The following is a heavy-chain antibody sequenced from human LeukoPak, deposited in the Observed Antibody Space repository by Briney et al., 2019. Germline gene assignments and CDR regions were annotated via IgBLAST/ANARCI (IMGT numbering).Heavy chain of an antibody. V-gene: IGHV4-61*02. J-gene: IGHJ6*03. D-gene: IGHD3-22*01. CDR1: GGSINSGSYY. CDR2: IYTSGST. CDR3: TRGSIAYYYMDV. Sequence: TLSLTCTVSGGSINSGSYYWSWIRQPAGEQLEWIGRIYTSGSTNYNPSLKSRVTISVDTSKNQFSLKLSSVTAADTAVYYCTRGSIAYYYMDVWGKGTTVTISS.